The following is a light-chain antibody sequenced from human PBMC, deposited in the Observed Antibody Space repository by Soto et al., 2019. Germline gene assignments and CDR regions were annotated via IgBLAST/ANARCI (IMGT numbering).Light chain of an antibody. J-gene: IGKJ1*01. V-gene: IGKV3-15*01. CDR2: GAS. CDR1: QSVGSN. CDR3: QQYNERPPWT. Sequence: EIVFTQSPSTLSLSPFERSTLSCRASQSVGSNVAWYQQKPGQAPRLLIYGASSRATGIPARVSGSGSGTDFTLTISSLQSDDVGVYYCQQYNERPPWTFGQGTKVDIK.